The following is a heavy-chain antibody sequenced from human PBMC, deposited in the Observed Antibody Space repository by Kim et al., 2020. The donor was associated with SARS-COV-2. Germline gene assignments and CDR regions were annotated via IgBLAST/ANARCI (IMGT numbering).Heavy chain of an antibody. J-gene: IGHJ5*02. CDR2: ISGSGGSI. CDR3: AKDRSGSYLTRTNCFDP. V-gene: IGHV3-23*01. Sequence: GGSLRLSCAASGFTFSTYAMSWVRQAPGKGLEWVSSISGSGGSIYYADSVKGRFTMYRDNSKNILYLQMKSLRAEDTALYYCAKDRSGSYLTRTNCFDPWGQGTLVTVSS. D-gene: IGHD1-26*01. CDR1: GFTFSTYA.